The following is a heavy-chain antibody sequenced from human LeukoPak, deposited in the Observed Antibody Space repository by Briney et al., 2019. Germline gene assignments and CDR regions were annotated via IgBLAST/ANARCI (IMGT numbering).Heavy chain of an antibody. J-gene: IGHJ4*02. CDR1: GYTFTNYW. CDR3: ARLIGGPARPGFDY. D-gene: IGHD6-6*01. V-gene: IGHV5-51*01. CDR2: IYPGDSGT. Sequence: GESLKISCKGSGYTFTNYWIGWVRQMPGKGLEWMGIIYPGDSGTKYNTSFQGQVTISADKSITTAYLQWSSLKASDSAIYYCARLIGGPARPGFDYWGQGTLVTVSS.